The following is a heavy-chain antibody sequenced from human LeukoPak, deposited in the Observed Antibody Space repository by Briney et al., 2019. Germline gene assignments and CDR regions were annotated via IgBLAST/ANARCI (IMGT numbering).Heavy chain of an antibody. D-gene: IGHD6-19*01. CDR1: GYTFTGYY. CDR2: INPNSGGT. Sequence: ASVKVSCKASGYTFTGYYMHWVRQAPGQGLEWMGWINPNSGGTNYAQKFQGRVTMTRDTSISTAYMELSRLRSDDTAVYYCARGIGSGWYSTRFDPWGRGTLVTVSS. J-gene: IGHJ5*02. V-gene: IGHV1-2*02. CDR3: ARGIGSGWYSTRFDP.